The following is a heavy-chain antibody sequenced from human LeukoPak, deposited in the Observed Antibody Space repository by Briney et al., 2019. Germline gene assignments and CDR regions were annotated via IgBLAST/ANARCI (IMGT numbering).Heavy chain of an antibody. D-gene: IGHD3-22*01. CDR1: GFTFSSYS. CDR3: ARQAGGYYYDSSGYPDY. V-gene: IGHV3-21*01. CDR2: TSSSSSYI. Sequence: GGSLRLSCAASGFTFSSYSMNWVRQAPGKGLEWVSSTSSSSSYIYYADSVKGRFTISRDNAKNSLYLQMNSLRAEDTAVYYCARQAGGYYYDSSGYPDYWGQGTLVTVSS. J-gene: IGHJ4*02.